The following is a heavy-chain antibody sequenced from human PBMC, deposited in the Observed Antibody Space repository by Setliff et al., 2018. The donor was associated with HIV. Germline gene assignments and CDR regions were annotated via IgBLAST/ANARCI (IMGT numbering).Heavy chain of an antibody. Sequence: GGSLRLSCAASGFSFSTYSMSWVRQAPGKGLEWLSSISHSNVYIYYGDSVKGRFTISRDNAESSLYLQMNSLRAEDTAVYLCARDDALDCWGQGTLVTVSS. D-gene: IGHD2-8*01. V-gene: IGHV3-21*01. CDR2: ISHSNVYI. J-gene: IGHJ4*02. CDR1: GFSFSTYS. CDR3: ARDDALDC.